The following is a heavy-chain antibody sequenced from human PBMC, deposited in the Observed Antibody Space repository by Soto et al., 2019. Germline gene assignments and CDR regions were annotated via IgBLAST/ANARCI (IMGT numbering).Heavy chain of an antibody. Sequence: QVQLVESGGGVVQPGRSLRLSCAASGFTFSSYAMHWVRQAPGKGLEWVAVISYDGSNKYYADSVKGRFTISRDNSKNTLYLQMNSLTAEDTAVYYCARDYLPISSIGEYNWFDPRDQGTLVTVSS. CDR3: ARDYLPISSIGEYNWFDP. J-gene: IGHJ5*02. V-gene: IGHV3-30-3*01. CDR1: GFTFSSYA. CDR2: ISYDGSNK. D-gene: IGHD3-10*01.